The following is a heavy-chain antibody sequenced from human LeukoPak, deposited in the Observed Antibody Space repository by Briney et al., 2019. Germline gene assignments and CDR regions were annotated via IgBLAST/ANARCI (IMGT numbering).Heavy chain of an antibody. CDR3: AKDLFPHGGYKKYYFDY. CDR2: ISGSGGST. Sequence: GGTLRLSCAASGFTFSSYGMSWVRQAPGKGLEWVSAISGSGGSTYYADSVKGRFTISRDNSKNTLYLQMNSLRAEDTAVYYCAKDLFPHGGYKKYYFDYWGQGTLVTVSS. V-gene: IGHV3-23*01. J-gene: IGHJ4*02. CDR1: GFTFSSYG. D-gene: IGHD5-24*01.